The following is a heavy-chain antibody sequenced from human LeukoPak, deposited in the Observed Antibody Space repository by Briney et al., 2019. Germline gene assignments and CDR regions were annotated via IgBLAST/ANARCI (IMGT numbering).Heavy chain of an antibody. Sequence: GGSLRLSCAASGFTFSTYAMSWVRQAPGKGLEWVSGISGSAGSTYYADSVKGRFTISRDNSKNTLYLQVNSLRAEDTAVYYCAKAIFGVVIAYFDYWGQGTLVTVSS. CDR3: AKAIFGVVIAYFDY. J-gene: IGHJ4*02. CDR1: GFTFSTYA. CDR2: ISGSAGST. V-gene: IGHV3-23*01. D-gene: IGHD3-3*01.